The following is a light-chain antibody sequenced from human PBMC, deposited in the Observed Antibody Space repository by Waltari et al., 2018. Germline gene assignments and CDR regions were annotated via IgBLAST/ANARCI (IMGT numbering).Light chain of an antibody. CDR1: QGISNS. V-gene: IGKV1-NL1*01. J-gene: IGKJ4*01. CDR3: QLYYGDSLT. Sequence: DIQMTQSPSSLSASVGDTVTHPCRASQGISNSLAWYQQKPGEAPKLLLSAASRLESGVPSRFSGSGSGTDYTLTISRLQPEDLATYFCQLYYGDSLTFGGGTKVEIK. CDR2: AAS.